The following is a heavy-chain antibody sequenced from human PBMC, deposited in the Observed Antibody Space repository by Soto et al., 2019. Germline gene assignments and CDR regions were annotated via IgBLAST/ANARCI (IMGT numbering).Heavy chain of an antibody. CDR3: VKGGYHCFDY. CDR1: RFTFSNYG. Sequence: QVQLVESGGGVVQPGRSLRLSCAASRFTFSNYGMHWVRQTPGKGLEWVAVISYDGSNKYYADSVKGRFTISRDNSKNTLYLQMNSLRAEDTAVYYCVKGGYHCFDYWGQGTLVTVSS. D-gene: IGHD5-12*01. V-gene: IGHV3-30*18. CDR2: ISYDGSNK. J-gene: IGHJ4*02.